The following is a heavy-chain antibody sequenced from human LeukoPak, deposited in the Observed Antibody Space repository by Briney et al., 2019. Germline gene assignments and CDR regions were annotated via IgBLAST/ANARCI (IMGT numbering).Heavy chain of an antibody. V-gene: IGHV4-39*01. D-gene: IGHD3-22*01. CDR2: IYYSGST. CDR1: GGSISSSSYY. J-gene: IGHJ4*02. CDR3: AIRIVEYYYDSSGYYYDPSYFDY. Sequence: SETLSLTCTVSGGSISSSSYYWGWIRQPPGKGLEWIGSIYYSGSTYYNPSLKSRVTISVDTSKSQFSLKLSSVTAADTAVYYCAIRIVEYYYDSSGYYYDPSYFDYWGQGTLVTVSS.